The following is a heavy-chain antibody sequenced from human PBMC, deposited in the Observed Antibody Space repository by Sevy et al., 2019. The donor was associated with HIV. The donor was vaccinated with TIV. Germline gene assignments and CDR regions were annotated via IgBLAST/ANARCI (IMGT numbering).Heavy chain of an antibody. CDR2: IRYDGSNK. J-gene: IGHJ6*03. V-gene: IGHV3-30*02. Sequence: GGSLRLSCAASGFTFSSYGMHWVRQAPGKGLEWVAFIRYDGSNKYYADSAKGRFTISRDNSKNTLYLQMNSLRAEDTAVYYCAKVPAGGTTLYYYYYMDVWGKGTTVTVSS. D-gene: IGHD1-7*01. CDR3: AKVPAGGTTLYYYYYMDV. CDR1: GFTFSSYG.